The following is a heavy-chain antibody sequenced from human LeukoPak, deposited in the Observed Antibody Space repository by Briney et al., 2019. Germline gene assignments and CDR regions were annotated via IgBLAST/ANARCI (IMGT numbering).Heavy chain of an antibody. CDR2: INTRGDFT. V-gene: IGHV3-23*01. Sequence: HPGGSLRLSCAASGFTFSRFSMTWVRQAPGKGLEWVSLINTRGDFTKYADSVKGRFTISRDNSKNTLYLQMNSLRAEDTAVYYCARSLDSPGYYSPSDYWGQGTLVTVSS. CDR1: GFTFSRFS. CDR3: ARSLDSPGYYSPSDY. D-gene: IGHD3-22*01. J-gene: IGHJ4*02.